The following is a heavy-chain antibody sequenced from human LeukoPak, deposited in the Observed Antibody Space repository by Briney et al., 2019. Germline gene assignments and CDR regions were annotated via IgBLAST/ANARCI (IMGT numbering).Heavy chain of an antibody. Sequence: PSETLSLTCTVSGGSISNYYWSWIRQPPGKGLEWIGYIYYSGSTNYNPSLKSRVTISVDTSKNQFSLKLSSVTAADTAVYYCARGRRFGRFLEWLTPHIFDYWGQGTLVTVSS. J-gene: IGHJ4*02. D-gene: IGHD3-3*01. CDR2: IYYSGST. CDR3: ARGRRFGRFLEWLTPHIFDY. CDR1: GGSISNYY. V-gene: IGHV4-59*12.